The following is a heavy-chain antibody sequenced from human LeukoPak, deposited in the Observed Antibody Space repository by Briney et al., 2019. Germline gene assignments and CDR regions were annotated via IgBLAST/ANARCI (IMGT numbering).Heavy chain of an antibody. V-gene: IGHV4-59*11. Sequence: SETLSLTCTVSGGSISNHYWSWVRQPPGRGLEWIGYIYYSGSTKYNPSLKSRVTISVDTSKNQFSLKLSSVTAADTAVYYCARGSAYSYGRHFDYWGQGALVTVPS. J-gene: IGHJ4*02. D-gene: IGHD5-18*01. CDR2: IYYSGST. CDR1: GGSISNHY. CDR3: ARGSAYSYGRHFDY.